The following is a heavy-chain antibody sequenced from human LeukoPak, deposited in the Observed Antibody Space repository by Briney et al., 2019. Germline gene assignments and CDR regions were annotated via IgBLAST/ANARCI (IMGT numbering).Heavy chain of an antibody. Sequence: GASVKVSCKVSGYTLTELSMHWVRQAPGKGLEWMGGFDPEDGETIYAQKFQGRVTMTEDTPTDTAYMELSSLRSEDTAVYYCATQIDSSDAFDIWGQGTMVTVSS. CDR3: ATQIDSSDAFDI. CDR2: FDPEDGET. V-gene: IGHV1-24*01. D-gene: IGHD3-22*01. CDR1: GYTLTELS. J-gene: IGHJ3*02.